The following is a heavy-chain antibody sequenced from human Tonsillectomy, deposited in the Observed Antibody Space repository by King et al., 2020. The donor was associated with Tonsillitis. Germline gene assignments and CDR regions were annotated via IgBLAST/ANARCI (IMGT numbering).Heavy chain of an antibody. CDR3: ARELYCGGDCPRGFDS. CDR2: IWYDGGNK. D-gene: IGHD2-21*01. V-gene: IGHV3-33*01. Sequence: QVQLVESGGGVVQPGRSLRLSCAASGFTFSSYGMHWVRQAPGKGLEWVAVIWYDGGNKYYADSVKGRFTISRDNSKNTLYLQMNSLRAEDTAVYYCARELYCGGDCPRGFDSWGQGTLVTVSS. CDR1: GFTFSSYG. J-gene: IGHJ4*02.